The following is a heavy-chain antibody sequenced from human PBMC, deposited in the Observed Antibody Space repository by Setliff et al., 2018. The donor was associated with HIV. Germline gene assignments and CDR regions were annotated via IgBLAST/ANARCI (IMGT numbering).Heavy chain of an antibody. V-gene: IGHV1-69*13. CDR2: IIPIFGTT. Sequence: SVKVSCKASGCCFSSYPISWVRQAPGQGLEWMGGIIPIFGTTHYAQKFQGRVTVTADESTSTAYMQLSSLRSDDTAVYYCARGRNYDSSGYWDYYYYMDVWGKGTTVTVSS. CDR3: ARGRNYDSSGYWDYYYYMDV. D-gene: IGHD3-22*01. J-gene: IGHJ6*03. CDR1: GCCFSSYP.